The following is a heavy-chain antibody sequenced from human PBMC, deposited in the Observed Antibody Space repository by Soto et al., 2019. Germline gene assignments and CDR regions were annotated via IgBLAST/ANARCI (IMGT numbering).Heavy chain of an antibody. J-gene: IGHJ3*01. D-gene: IGHD1-26*01. CDR1: GFSFSDNL. Sequence: QVQLVQSGAEVRKPGASVNISCRASGFSFSDNLINWVRQAPGQSLEWMGWINPDNGNTRYAQTFQGRVTISRHSSVRMSCVEVSALTFYDRAVYSCARDLLSVGPRVRDDFNVCSQGSTVTASS. V-gene: IGHV1-3*01. CDR2: INPDNGNT. CDR3: ARDLLSVGPRVRDDFNV.